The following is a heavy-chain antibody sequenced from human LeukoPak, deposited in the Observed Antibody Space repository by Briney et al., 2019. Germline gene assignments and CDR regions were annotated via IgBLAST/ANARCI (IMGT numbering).Heavy chain of an antibody. J-gene: IGHJ4*02. CDR2: INPNSGGT. D-gene: IGHD3-10*01. CDR1: GYTFTGYY. V-gene: IGHV1-2*02. CDR3: ARVGLYGSGSYYNVFGY. Sequence: ASVKVSCKASGYTFTGYYMHWVRQAPGQGLEWMGWINPNSGGTNYAQKFKGRVIMTRDTSVSTAYMELSRLRSDDTAVYYCARVGLYGSGSYYNVFGYWGQGTLVTVSS.